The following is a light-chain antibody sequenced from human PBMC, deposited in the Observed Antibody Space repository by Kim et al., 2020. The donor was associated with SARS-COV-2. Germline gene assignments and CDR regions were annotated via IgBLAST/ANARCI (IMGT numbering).Light chain of an antibody. J-gene: IGLJ3*02. CDR2: RDV. V-gene: IGLV1-40*01. CDR3: QSYDTRVSGSV. CDR1: RSNIGAGYD. Sequence: QSVLAQPSSVSGAPGQKVSISCTGSRSNIGAGYDVHWYKQLPGTAPKVFIYRDVKRPSGVPDRFSGSRSGPSASLVISGLQVDDEGDYYCQSYDTRVSGSVFGGGTQLTVL.